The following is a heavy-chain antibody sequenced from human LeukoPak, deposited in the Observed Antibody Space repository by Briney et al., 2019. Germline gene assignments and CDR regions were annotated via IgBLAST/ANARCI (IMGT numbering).Heavy chain of an antibody. V-gene: IGHV3-23*01. CDR2: ISGSGGST. CDR1: GFTFSSYA. J-gene: IGHJ6*02. D-gene: IGHD3-9*01. Sequence: GGSLRLSCAASGFTFSSYAMSWVRQAPGKGLEWVSAISGSGGSTYYADSVKGRFTISRDNSKNTLYLQMNSLRAEDTAVYYCAKDKPDYDILTGYPAASYYYGMDVWGQGTTVTVSS. CDR3: AKDKPDYDILTGYPAASYYYGMDV.